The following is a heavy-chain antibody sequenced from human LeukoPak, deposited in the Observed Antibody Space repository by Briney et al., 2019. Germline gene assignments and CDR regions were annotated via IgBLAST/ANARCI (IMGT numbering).Heavy chain of an antibody. D-gene: IGHD3-22*01. J-gene: IGHJ4*02. CDR2: IYYSGST. V-gene: IGHV4-59*12. CDR1: GGSISSYY. Sequence: SETLSLTRTVSGGSISSYYWSWIRQPPGKGLEWIGYIYYSGSTNYNPSLKSRVTISVDKSKNQFSLKLSSVTAADTAVYYCARSTYYYDSSGYYPLGYWGQGTLVTVSS. CDR3: ARSTYYYDSSGYYPLGY.